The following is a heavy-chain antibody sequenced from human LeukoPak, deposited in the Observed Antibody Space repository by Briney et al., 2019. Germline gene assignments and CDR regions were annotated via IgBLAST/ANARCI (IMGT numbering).Heavy chain of an antibody. J-gene: IGHJ4*02. CDR1: GGSISSSDYY. V-gene: IGHV4-39*01. CDR2: IYYSGNT. CDR3: ARLGNAGSGWQTSFDY. Sequence: PSETLSLTCTVSGGSISSSDYYGAWIRQPPGRGLEWIGSIYYSGNTYYHPSLKSRVTISVDTSKNQVSLRLSSVTAADTAVYYCARLGNAGSGWQTSFDYWGQGTLVTVSS. D-gene: IGHD6-19*01.